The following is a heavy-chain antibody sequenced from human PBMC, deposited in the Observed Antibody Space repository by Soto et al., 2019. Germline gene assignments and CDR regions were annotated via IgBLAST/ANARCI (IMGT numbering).Heavy chain of an antibody. J-gene: IGHJ4*02. Sequence: PWESLKISCTGSGYNFAGYWIAWVRQMPGKGLELMGIIYPSDSDTRYRPSFQGQVTIAADKSLSSAYLQWSSPRASETAMYYCARGGVSTRTFDYWGQGTPVTVSS. V-gene: IGHV5-51*01. CDR2: IYPSDSDT. CDR3: ARGGVSTRTFDY. CDR1: GYNFAGYW. D-gene: IGHD3-3*01.